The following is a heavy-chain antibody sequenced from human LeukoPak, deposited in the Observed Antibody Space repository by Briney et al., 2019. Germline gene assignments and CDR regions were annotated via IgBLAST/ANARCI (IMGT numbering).Heavy chain of an antibody. J-gene: IGHJ4*02. CDR1: GFTFRSYA. CDR2: ISVSGST. CDR3: ARDLNEYYFDY. V-gene: IGHV3-23*01. Sequence: GGSLRLSCAASGFTFRSYAMSWVRQAPGKGLEWVSGISVSGSTYYADSVKGRFTISRDNSKNTLYLQMNSLRAEDTAVYYCARDLNEYYFDYWGQGTLVTVSS. D-gene: IGHD1-1*01.